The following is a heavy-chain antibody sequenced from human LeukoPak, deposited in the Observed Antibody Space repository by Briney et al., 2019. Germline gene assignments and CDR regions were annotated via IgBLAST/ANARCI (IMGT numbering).Heavy chain of an antibody. J-gene: IGHJ4*02. CDR3: ARDRGSSGWYEFDY. V-gene: IGHV3-7*01. Sequence: SGGPMRLSCAASGFTSSSYWMSWVRQAPGKGVEGVANIKQDGSEKYYVDSVKGRFTISRDNAKNSLYLQMNSLRAEDTAVYYCARDRGSSGWYEFDYWGQGTLVTVSS. CDR2: IKQDGSEK. D-gene: IGHD6-19*01. CDR1: GFTSSSYW.